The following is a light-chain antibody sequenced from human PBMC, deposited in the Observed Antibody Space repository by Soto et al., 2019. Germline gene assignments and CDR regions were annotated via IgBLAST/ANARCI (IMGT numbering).Light chain of an antibody. CDR1: QDISVY. CDR2: SAS. V-gene: IGKV1-27*01. Sequence: DIQMTQSPSSLSASVGDRVTITCRASQDISVYLAGYQQNPGKVPKLLIYSASTLRSGVPSRFSGSGSGTYFTLTISSLPPEDVATYYGQKFNTAPLSFGQGTRLEIK. J-gene: IGKJ5*01. CDR3: QKFNTAPLS.